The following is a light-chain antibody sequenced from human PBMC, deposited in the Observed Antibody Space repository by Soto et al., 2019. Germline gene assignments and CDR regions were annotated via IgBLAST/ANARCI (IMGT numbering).Light chain of an antibody. CDR1: QSVTKTY. CDR2: GAS. V-gene: IGKV3-20*01. J-gene: IGKJ2*01. CDR3: HQCGVSPYT. Sequence: EIVLTQSPGTLSLSPGERATLSCRASQSVTKTYLAWYQQKPGQAPRLLIFGASNRATGIPGRFSGSGSGTDFTLTISRLGPEDFEVYYCHQCGVSPYTFGQGTKVDIK.